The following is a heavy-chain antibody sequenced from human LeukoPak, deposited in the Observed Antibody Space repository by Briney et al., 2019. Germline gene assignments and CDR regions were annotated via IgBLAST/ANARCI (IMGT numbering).Heavy chain of an antibody. V-gene: IGHV3-11*01. CDR2: TGLTDTTI. Sequence: GGSLRLSCAASGFTFSDYYMSWIRQVPGKGLEWVSYTGLTDTTIYYADSLKGRFAISRDNAKNSLYLHTHSLRAEDTAIYYCARLKLGYWYFDLWGRGTLLTVSS. CDR1: GFTFSDYY. J-gene: IGHJ2*01. D-gene: IGHD7-27*01. CDR3: ARLKLGYWYFDL.